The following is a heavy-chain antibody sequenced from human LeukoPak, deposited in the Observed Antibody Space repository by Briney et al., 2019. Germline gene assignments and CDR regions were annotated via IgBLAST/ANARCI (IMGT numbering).Heavy chain of an antibody. CDR3: ARIPSRGYCSGGSCYRGFDY. Sequence: GSLRLSCAASGFTFSSYEMNWVRQAPGKGLEWVSYISSSGSTIYYADSVKGRFTISRDNSKNTLYLQMNSLRAEDTAVYYCARIPSRGYCSGGSCYRGFDYWGQGTLVTVSS. J-gene: IGHJ4*02. D-gene: IGHD2-15*01. CDR1: GFTFSSYE. V-gene: IGHV3-48*03. CDR2: ISSSGSTI.